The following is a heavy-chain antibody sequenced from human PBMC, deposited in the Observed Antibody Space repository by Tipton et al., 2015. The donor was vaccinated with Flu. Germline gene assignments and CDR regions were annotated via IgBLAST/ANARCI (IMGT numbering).Heavy chain of an antibody. CDR3: ARSTYYYGSGSSDY. CDR1: DYSISSGYY. V-gene: IGHV4-38-2*01. J-gene: IGHJ4*02. CDR2: ISHSGRT. Sequence: TLSLTCAVSDYSISSGYYWGWIRQPPGKELEWIGCISHSGRTYYNPSLKSRVTISIDTARNQFSQRLSSVTATDTAVYYCARSTYYYGSGSSDYWGQGTLVTVSS. D-gene: IGHD3-10*01.